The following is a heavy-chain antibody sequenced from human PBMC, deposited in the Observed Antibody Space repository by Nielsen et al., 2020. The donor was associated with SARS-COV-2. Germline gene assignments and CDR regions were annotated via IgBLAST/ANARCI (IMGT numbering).Heavy chain of an antibody. J-gene: IGHJ6*02. Sequence: SLKISCAASGFTFDDYAMHWVRQAPGKGLEWVSGISWNSGSIGYADSVKGRFTISRDNAKNSLYLQMNSLRAEDTAVYYCASLVVHYYYGMDVWGQGTTVTVSS. V-gene: IGHV3-9*01. D-gene: IGHD2-15*01. CDR3: ASLVVHYYYGMDV. CDR1: GFTFDDYA. CDR2: ISWNSGSI.